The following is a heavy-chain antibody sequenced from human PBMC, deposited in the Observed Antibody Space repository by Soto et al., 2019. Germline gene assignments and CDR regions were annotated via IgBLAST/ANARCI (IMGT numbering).Heavy chain of an antibody. CDR1: GGSISSGGYY. CDR2: IYYSGST. D-gene: IGHD3-10*01. J-gene: IGHJ4*02. Sequence: PSETLSLTCTVSGGSISSGGYYWSWIRQHPGKGLEWIGYIYYSGSTYYNPSLKSRVTISVDTSKNQFSLKLSSVTAADTAVYYCARDNPDYYGSGSFPAFDYWGQGTLVTVSS. CDR3: ARDNPDYYGSGSFPAFDY. V-gene: IGHV4-31*03.